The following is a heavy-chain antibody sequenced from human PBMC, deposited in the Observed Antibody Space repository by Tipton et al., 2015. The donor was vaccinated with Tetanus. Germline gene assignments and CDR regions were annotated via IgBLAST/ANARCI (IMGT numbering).Heavy chain of an antibody. V-gene: IGHV3-66*01. Sequence: SLRLSCAVSGFTVSNYYMSWVRQAPGKGLEWVSLIYNGDRTSHADSVKGRFTISRDKSKNTLYLQMNSLRAEDTAVYYCAGTNIPWGEAAYWGQGTLVTVSS. D-gene: IGHD3-16*01. CDR3: AGTNIPWGEAAY. CDR2: IYNGDRT. J-gene: IGHJ4*02. CDR1: GFTVSNYY.